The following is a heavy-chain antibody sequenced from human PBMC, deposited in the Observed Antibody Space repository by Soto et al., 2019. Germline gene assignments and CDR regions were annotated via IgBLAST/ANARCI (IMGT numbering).Heavy chain of an antibody. V-gene: IGHV4-31*03. J-gene: IGHJ6*02. Sequence: SETLSLTCTVSGGSISSGGYYWSWIRQHPGKGLEWIGYIYYSGSTYYNPSLKSRVTISVDTSKNQFSLKLSSVTAADTAVYYCASARDELWEMTTVTTNNYYGMDVWGQGTTVTVSS. CDR3: ASARDELWEMTTVTTNNYYGMDV. D-gene: IGHD4-17*01. CDR2: IYYSGST. CDR1: GGSISSGGYY.